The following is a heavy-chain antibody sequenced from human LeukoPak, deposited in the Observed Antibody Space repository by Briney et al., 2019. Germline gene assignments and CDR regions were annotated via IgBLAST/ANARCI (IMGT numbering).Heavy chain of an antibody. CDR3: ARDQDGDYSGGFDP. J-gene: IGHJ5*02. D-gene: IGHD4-17*01. Sequence: VASVKVSCKASGYTFTSYGISWVRQAPGQGLEWMGWISAYNGNTNYAQKLQGRVTMTTDTSTSTAYMELRSLRSDDTAVYYCARDQDGDYSGGFDPWGQGTLVTVSS. CDR1: GYTFTSYG. CDR2: ISAYNGNT. V-gene: IGHV1-18*01.